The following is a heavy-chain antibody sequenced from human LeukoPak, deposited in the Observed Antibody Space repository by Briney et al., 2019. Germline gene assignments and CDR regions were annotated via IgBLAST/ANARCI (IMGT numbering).Heavy chain of an antibody. Sequence: GGSLRLSCAASGFALRSYSVTWVRQAPGKGLEWVSSISSTSAYIYYAESVKGRFSISRDNVDNVVHLQMSSLRNEDTAFYYCAKDLIIAARPRGDYWGQGTLVTVSS. J-gene: IGHJ4*02. CDR2: ISSTSAYI. CDR1: GFALRSYS. V-gene: IGHV3-21*04. D-gene: IGHD6-6*01. CDR3: AKDLIIAARPRGDY.